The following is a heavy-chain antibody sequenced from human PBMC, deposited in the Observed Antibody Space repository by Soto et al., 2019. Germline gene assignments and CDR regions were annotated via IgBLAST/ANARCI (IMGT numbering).Heavy chain of an antibody. Sequence: ASVKVSCKASGYTFTSYYMHWVRQAPGQGLEWMGIINPSGGSTSYAQKFQGRVTMTRDTSTSTVYMELSSLRSEDTAVYYCARLDCSSTSCQNFDYWGQGTLVTVSS. V-gene: IGHV1-46*01. CDR2: INPSGGST. CDR1: GYTFTSYY. D-gene: IGHD2-2*01. J-gene: IGHJ4*02. CDR3: ARLDCSSTSCQNFDY.